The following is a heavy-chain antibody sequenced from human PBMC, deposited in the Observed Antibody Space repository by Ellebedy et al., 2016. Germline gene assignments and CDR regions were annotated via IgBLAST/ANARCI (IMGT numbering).Heavy chain of an antibody. V-gene: IGHV1-3*01. Sequence: ASVKVSCKASGYTFTSYAMHWVRQAPGQRLEWMGWINAGNGNTKYSQKFQGRVTMTRDTSTSTVYMELSSLRSEDTAVYYWAMIAVAGTFDYWGQGTLVTVSS. J-gene: IGHJ4*02. D-gene: IGHD6-19*01. CDR1: GYTFTSYA. CDR3: AMIAVAGTFDY. CDR2: INAGNGNT.